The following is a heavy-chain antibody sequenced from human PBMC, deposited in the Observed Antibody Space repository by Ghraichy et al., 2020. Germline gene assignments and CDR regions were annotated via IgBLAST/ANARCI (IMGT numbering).Heavy chain of an antibody. D-gene: IGHD5-18*01. CDR3: ARHGRDTAMGDY. CDR1: GGSISSSSYY. Sequence: SETLSLTCTVSGGSISSSSYYWGWIRQPPGKGLEWIGSIYYSGSTYYNPSLKSRVTISVDTSKNQFSLKLSSVTAADTAVYYCARHGRDTAMGDYWGQGTLVTVSS. V-gene: IGHV4-39*01. J-gene: IGHJ4*02. CDR2: IYYSGST.